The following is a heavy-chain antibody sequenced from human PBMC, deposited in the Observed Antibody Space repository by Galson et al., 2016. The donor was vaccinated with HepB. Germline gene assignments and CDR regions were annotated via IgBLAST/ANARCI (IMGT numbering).Heavy chain of an antibody. CDR3: AIRSHGDFDDAFEI. Sequence: SVKVSCKASGDTFTGYYLHWVRQAPGQGLEWMGWINPKSGATKYVQKFQGRVTMSRDTSITTAYMEMSRLGSDDTAIYYCAIRSHGDFDDAFEIWGRGTMVTVSS. J-gene: IGHJ3*02. V-gene: IGHV1-2*02. CDR1: GDTFTGYY. D-gene: IGHD4-17*01. CDR2: INPKSGAT.